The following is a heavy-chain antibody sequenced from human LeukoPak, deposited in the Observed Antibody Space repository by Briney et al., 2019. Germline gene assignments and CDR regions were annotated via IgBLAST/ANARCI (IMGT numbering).Heavy chain of an antibody. CDR2: VRYDSSNK. CDR3: ARDPSSGWYLKGWFDP. J-gene: IGHJ5*02. Sequence: GGSLRLSCAASGFTFSGYGMHWVRQAPGKGLEWVAFVRYDSSNKYYADSVKGRFTVSRDNSKNMLYLQMNSLRAEDTAVYYCARDPSSGWYLKGWFDPWGQGTLVTVSS. CDR1: GFTFSGYG. D-gene: IGHD6-19*01. V-gene: IGHV3-30*02.